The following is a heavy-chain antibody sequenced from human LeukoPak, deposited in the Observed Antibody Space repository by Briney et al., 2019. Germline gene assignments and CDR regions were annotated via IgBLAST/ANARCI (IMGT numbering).Heavy chain of an antibody. J-gene: IGHJ1*01. CDR2: IYSGGST. Sequence: GGSLRLFCAASGFTVSSNYMSWVRQAPGKGLEWVSVIYSGGSTYCADSVKGRFTISRDNSKNTLYLQMNSLRAEDTAVYYCASLGAEWELLRAVEYFQHWGQGTLVTVSS. CDR3: ASLGAEWELLRAVEYFQH. CDR1: GFTVSSNY. D-gene: IGHD1-26*01. V-gene: IGHV3-53*01.